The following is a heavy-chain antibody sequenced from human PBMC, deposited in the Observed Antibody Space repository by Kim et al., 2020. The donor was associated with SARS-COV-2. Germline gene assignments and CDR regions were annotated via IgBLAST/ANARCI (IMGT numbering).Heavy chain of an antibody. CDR1: GYSISSGYY. CDR3: ATAENYDSSGYNY. J-gene: IGHJ4*02. D-gene: IGHD3-22*01. CDR2: IYHSGTT. V-gene: IGHV4-38-2*02. Sequence: SETLSLTCTVSGYSISSGYYWGYIRQPPGKGLEWIGSIYHSGTTYYNPSLRSRVTISVDTSKNQFSLKLSSVTAADTAIYYCATAENYDSSGYNYWGQGTLVTVSS.